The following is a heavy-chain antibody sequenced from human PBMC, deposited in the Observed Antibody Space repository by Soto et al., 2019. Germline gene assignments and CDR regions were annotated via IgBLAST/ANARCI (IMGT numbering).Heavy chain of an antibody. CDR1: GGSISSYY. V-gene: IGHV4-59*01. CDR2: IYYSGST. D-gene: IGHD2-21*02. CDR3: ARDQFAVVTAEQTQLYYYYYYGMDV. J-gene: IGHJ6*02. Sequence: PSETLSLTCTVSGGSISSYYWSWIRQPPGKGLEWIGYIYYSGSTNYNPSLKSRVTISVDTSKNQFSLKLSSVTAADTAVYYCARDQFAVVTAEQTQLYYYYYYGMDVWGQGTTVTVSS.